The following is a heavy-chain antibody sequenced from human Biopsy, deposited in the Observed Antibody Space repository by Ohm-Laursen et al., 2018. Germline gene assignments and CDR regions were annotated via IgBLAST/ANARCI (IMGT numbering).Heavy chain of an antibody. V-gene: IGHV4-39*01. CDR3: ARHPTGFWFDP. Sequence: GTLSLTCTVSGGSISSSSTYYWARLRQPPGKGLEWIGSIYNTETTFYNPSLKSRVTISIDTSTNQFSLKVSSVTAADTALYFCARHPTGFWFDPWGHGTLVTVSS. J-gene: IGHJ5*02. CDR1: GGSISSSSTYY. CDR2: IYNTETT.